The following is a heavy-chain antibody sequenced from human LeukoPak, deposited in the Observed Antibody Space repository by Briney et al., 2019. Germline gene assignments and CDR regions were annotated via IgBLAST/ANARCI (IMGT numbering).Heavy chain of an antibody. J-gene: IGHJ4*02. V-gene: IGHV1-8*01. CDR2: MNPNSGNT. Sequence: ASVKVSCKASGYTFTSYDINWVRQATGQGLEWMGWMNPNSGNTGYAQKFQGRVTTTRNTSISTAYMELSSLRSEDTAVYYCARGIVLRYFDWLLYGGESFDYWGQGTLVTVSS. CDR1: GYTFTSYD. D-gene: IGHD3-9*01. CDR3: ARGIVLRYFDWLLYGGESFDY.